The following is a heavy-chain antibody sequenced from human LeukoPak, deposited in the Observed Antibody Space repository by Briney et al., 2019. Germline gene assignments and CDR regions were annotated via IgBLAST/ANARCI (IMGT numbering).Heavy chain of an antibody. D-gene: IGHD6-19*01. CDR1: GFTFGFTFRSFW. V-gene: IGHV3-7*03. Sequence: GGSLRLSCTASGFTFGFTFRSFWMSWVRQAPGKGLEWVANINQDGSQKYYVDSVKGRFTISRDDSKNTLYLQMNSLRAEDTAVYYCAKDFGSGWPEGSSNFDYWGQGTLVTVSS. J-gene: IGHJ4*02. CDR2: INQDGSQK. CDR3: AKDFGSGWPEGSSNFDY.